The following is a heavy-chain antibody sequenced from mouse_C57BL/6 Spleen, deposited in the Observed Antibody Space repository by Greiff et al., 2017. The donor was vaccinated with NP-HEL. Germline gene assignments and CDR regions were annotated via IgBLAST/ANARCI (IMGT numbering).Heavy chain of an antibody. V-gene: IGHV5-4*01. CDR3: ARDLRWLQGGYAMDY. CDR2: ISDGGSYT. D-gene: IGHD2-3*01. Sequence: VKLVESGGGLVKPGGSLKLSCAASGFTFSSYAMSWVRQTPEKRLEWVATISDGGSYTYYPDNVKGRFTISRDNAKNNLYLQMSHLKSEDTAMYYCARDLRWLQGGYAMDYWGQGTSVTVSS. J-gene: IGHJ4*01. CDR1: GFTFSSYA.